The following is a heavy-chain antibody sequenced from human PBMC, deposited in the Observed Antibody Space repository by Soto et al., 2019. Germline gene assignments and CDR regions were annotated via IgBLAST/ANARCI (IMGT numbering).Heavy chain of an antibody. V-gene: IGHV6-1*01. Sequence: SQTLSLTCAISGDSVSSNSAAWNWIRQSPSRGLEWLGRTYYRSKWYNDYAVSVKSRITINPDTSKNQFSLQLNSVTPEDTAVYYCARDPTIFGVVITPKYYYYYYMDVWGKGTTVTVSS. J-gene: IGHJ6*03. D-gene: IGHD3-3*01. CDR3: ARDPTIFGVVITPKYYYYYYMDV. CDR1: GDSVSSNSAA. CDR2: TYYRSKWYN.